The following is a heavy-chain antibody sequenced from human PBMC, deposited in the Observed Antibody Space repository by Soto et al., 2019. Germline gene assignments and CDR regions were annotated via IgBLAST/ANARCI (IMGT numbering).Heavy chain of an antibody. CDR3: AREWMGSTVTNYYYYGMDV. V-gene: IGHV3-48*03. CDR2: ISSSGSTI. Sequence: GGSLRLSCAASGFTFSSYEMNWVRQAPGKGLEWVSYISSSGSTIYYADSVKGQFTISRDNAKNSLYLQMNSLRAEDTAVYYCAREWMGSTVTNYYYYGMDVWGQGTTVTVSS. J-gene: IGHJ6*02. CDR1: GFTFSSYE. D-gene: IGHD4-17*01.